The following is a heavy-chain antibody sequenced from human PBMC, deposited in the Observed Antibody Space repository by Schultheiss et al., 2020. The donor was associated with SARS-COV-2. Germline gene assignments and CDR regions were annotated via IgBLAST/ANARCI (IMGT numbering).Heavy chain of an antibody. Sequence: GGSLRLSCAASGFTFSSYAMSWVRQAPGKGLEWVSAISGLGEDTYYADSVTGRFTISRDNSKNTLYLQMNSLRAEDTAVYYCARDPNYYGSGRLGYWGQGTLVTVSS. CDR1: GFTFSSYA. J-gene: IGHJ4*02. CDR3: ARDPNYYGSGRLGY. D-gene: IGHD3-10*01. CDR2: ISGLGEDT. V-gene: IGHV3-23*01.